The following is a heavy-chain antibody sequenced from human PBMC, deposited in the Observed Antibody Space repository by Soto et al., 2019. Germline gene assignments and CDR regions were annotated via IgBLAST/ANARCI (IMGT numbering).Heavy chain of an antibody. CDR3: AKQGDCTNGVCHDAFDI. CDR2: IYYSGST. CDR1: GGSISSYY. Sequence: QVQLQESGPGLVKPSETLSLTCTVSGGSISSYYWSWIRQPPGKGLEWIGYIYYSGSTNYNPSLKSQVTLSVDTAKTQFSLKLSSVTAADTAVYYCAKQGDCTNGVCHDAFDIWGEGTMVAVSS. J-gene: IGHJ3*02. V-gene: IGHV4-59*01. D-gene: IGHD2-8*01.